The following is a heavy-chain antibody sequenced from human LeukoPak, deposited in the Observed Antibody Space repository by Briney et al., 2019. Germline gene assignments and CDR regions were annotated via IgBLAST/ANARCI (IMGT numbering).Heavy chain of an antibody. Sequence: SVKVSCKASGGTFSSYAISWVRQAPGQGLEWMGRIIPILGIANYAQKFQGRVTITADKSTSTAYMELSSLRSEDTAVYYCARDRTIAARPLPDYWGQGTLVTVSS. J-gene: IGHJ4*02. D-gene: IGHD6-6*01. V-gene: IGHV1-69*04. CDR1: GGTFSSYA. CDR3: ARDRTIAARPLPDY. CDR2: IIPILGIA.